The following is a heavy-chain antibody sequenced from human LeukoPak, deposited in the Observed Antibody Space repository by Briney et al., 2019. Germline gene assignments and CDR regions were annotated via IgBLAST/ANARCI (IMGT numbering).Heavy chain of an antibody. J-gene: IGHJ4*02. V-gene: IGHV6-1*01. CDR3: ARNLRPDFDY. D-gene: IGHD5-12*01. CDR2: TYLRSNWNK. Sequence: SHTLSLTCAISGASVSSSSSTWNWIRQSPSGRLEWLGRTYLRSNWNKDYAETVKGRMTIDPDTYKNQFSLQLNSVTPENTALYYCARNLRPDFDYWGRGTLVTVSS. CDR1: GASVSSSSST.